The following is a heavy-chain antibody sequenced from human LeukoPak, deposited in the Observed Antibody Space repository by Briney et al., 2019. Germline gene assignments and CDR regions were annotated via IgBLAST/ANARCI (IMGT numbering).Heavy chain of an antibody. CDR2: ISSSGSTI. D-gene: IGHD6-13*01. CDR3: AKYSSSWTPVFDY. Sequence: GGSLRLSCAASGFTFSSYEMNWVRQAPGKGLEWVSYISSSGSTIYYADSVKGRFTISRDNAKNSLYLQMNSLRAEDTAVYYCAKYSSSWTPVFDYWGQGTLVTVSS. V-gene: IGHV3-48*03. J-gene: IGHJ4*02. CDR1: GFTFSSYE.